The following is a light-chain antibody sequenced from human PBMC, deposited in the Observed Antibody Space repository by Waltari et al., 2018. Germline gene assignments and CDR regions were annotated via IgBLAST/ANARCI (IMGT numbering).Light chain of an antibody. Sequence: QSALTQPPSASGSPGQSVTISCTGTSSDVGGSNYVSWYQQHPGKAPKLIIYEVSKRPSGVPDRFSGSKSGNTASLTVSGLQAEDEAYYYCSSYAGSNNVFGTGTKVTVL. CDR3: SSYAGSNNV. CDR1: SSDVGGSNY. J-gene: IGLJ1*01. V-gene: IGLV2-8*01. CDR2: EVS.